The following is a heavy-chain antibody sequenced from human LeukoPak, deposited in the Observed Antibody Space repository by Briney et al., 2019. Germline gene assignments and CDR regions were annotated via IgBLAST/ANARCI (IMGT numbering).Heavy chain of an antibody. D-gene: IGHD3-3*01. V-gene: IGHV3-23*01. J-gene: IGHJ4*02. CDR1: GFTFSNYG. CDR3: ARGYDFWSGYSFDY. CDR2: IHGSSGST. Sequence: GGSLRLSCSASGFTFSNYGMSWVRQAPGKGLEWVSGIHGSSGSTYYADSVKGRSTISRDNSKNTLYLQMNSLRAEDTAVYYCARGYDFWSGYSFDYWGRGTLVTVSS.